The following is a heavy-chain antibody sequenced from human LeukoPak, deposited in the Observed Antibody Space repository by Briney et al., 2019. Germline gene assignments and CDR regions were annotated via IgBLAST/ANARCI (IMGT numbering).Heavy chain of an antibody. D-gene: IGHD3-22*01. CDR3: AKRGVVIRVILVGFHKEAYYIDS. Sequence: PGGSLRLSCAVSGITLSNYAMSWVRQAPGKGLEWVAGISGSGGGTNYADSVKGRFTISRDNSKNTLYLQMNNLRVDDTAVYFCAKRGVVIRVILVGFHKEAYYIDSWGQGALVTVSS. V-gene: IGHV3-23*01. CDR2: ISGSGGGT. CDR1: GITLSNYA. J-gene: IGHJ4*02.